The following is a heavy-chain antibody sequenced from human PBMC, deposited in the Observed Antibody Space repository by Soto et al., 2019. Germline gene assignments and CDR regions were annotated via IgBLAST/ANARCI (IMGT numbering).Heavy chain of an antibody. CDR2: IYYVGST. D-gene: IGHD6-13*01. V-gene: IGHV4-30-4*08. J-gene: IGHJ5*01. CDR1: GDSIKSGHNY. CDR3: ARNTSRLGWFDS. Sequence: QVQLQESGPGQVKPSQTLSLTCTVSGDSIKSGHNYWSWIRQPPGKGLEWIGNIYYVGSTSYNPSLKSRVTISVDTSKNHFSLKLNSVTAADTAVYYCARNTSRLGWFDSWGQGIRVTVSS.